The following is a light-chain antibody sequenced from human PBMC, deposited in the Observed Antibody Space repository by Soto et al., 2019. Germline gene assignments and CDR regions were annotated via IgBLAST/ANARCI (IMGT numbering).Light chain of an antibody. J-gene: IGKJ5*01. CDR3: QQYNNWPPT. CDR2: DAS. Sequence: DIQMTQSPSSLSASVGDRVTITCQASQDISNYLNWYQQKPGKAPKLLIYDASNLETGVPSRFSGSGSGTDFTLTISSLQSEDFAVYYCQQYNNWPPTFGQGTRLEIK. V-gene: IGKV1-33*01. CDR1: QDISNY.